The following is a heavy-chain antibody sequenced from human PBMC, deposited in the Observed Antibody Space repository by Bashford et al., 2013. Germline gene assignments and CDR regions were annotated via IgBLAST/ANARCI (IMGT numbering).Heavy chain of an antibody. J-gene: IGHJ5*02. CDR3: VRGPYYDSNGYTXAGDP. Sequence: SETLSLTCTVSGDSISSGDYYWSWIRQPPGKGLECIGYIYYSGSTYYNPSLKSRIVISVDTSKNQFSLKLRSVTAADTAVYHCVRGPYYDSNGYTXAGDPWGREPWSPSP. CDR1: GDSISSGDYY. D-gene: IGHD3-22*01. V-gene: IGHV4-30-4*01. CDR2: IYYSGST.